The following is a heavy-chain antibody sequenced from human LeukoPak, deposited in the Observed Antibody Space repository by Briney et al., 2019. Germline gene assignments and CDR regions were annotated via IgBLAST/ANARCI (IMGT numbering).Heavy chain of an antibody. V-gene: IGHV3-7*03. Sequence: GGSLRLSCAASGFTFSSYWMSWVRQAPGKGLEWVANIKQDGSEKYYVDSVKGRFTISRDNAKNSLYLQMNSLRAEDTAVYYCAREGRYSSDWSEGFDYWGQGTLVTVSS. CDR1: GFTFSSYW. CDR3: AREGRYSSDWSEGFDY. J-gene: IGHJ4*02. D-gene: IGHD6-19*01. CDR2: IKQDGSEK.